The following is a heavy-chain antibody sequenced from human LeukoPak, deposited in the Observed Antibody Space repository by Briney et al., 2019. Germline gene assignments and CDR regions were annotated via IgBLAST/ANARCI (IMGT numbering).Heavy chain of an antibody. CDR3: AKDGEGYYDSSGYNDY. D-gene: IGHD3-22*01. Sequence: GGSLRLSCSASGFTLSNYWIHWVRQAPGKGLVWVSGISWNSGSIGYADSVKGRFTISRDNAKNSLYLQMNSLRAEDTALYYCAKDGEGYYDSSGYNDYWGQGTLVTVSS. CDR2: ISWNSGSI. V-gene: IGHV3-9*01. CDR1: GFTLSNYW. J-gene: IGHJ4*02.